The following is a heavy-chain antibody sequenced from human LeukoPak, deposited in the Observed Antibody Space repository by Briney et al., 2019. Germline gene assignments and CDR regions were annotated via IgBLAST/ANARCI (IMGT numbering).Heavy chain of an antibody. CDR2: IYYSGST. J-gene: IGHJ4*02. CDR3: AGLNYYDSSGYDDY. CDR1: GGSISSSSYY. D-gene: IGHD3-22*01. Sequence: SETLSLTCTVSGGSISSSSYYWGWIRQPPGKGLEWIGSIYYSGSTYYNPSLKSRVTISVDTSKNQFSLKLSSVAAADTAVYYCAGLNYYDSSGYDDYWGQGTLVTVSS. V-gene: IGHV4-39*01.